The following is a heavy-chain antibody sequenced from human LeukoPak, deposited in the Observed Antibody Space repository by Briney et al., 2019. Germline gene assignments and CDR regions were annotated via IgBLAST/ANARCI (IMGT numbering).Heavy chain of an antibody. CDR2: ISYDGSNK. V-gene: IGHV3-30*04. CDR1: GFTFSSYV. J-gene: IGHJ5*02. CDR3: ARAPSYDILTGYYPA. D-gene: IGHD3-9*01. Sequence: PGRSLRLPCAASGFTFSSYVMHWVRQAPGKGLEWVAVISYDGSNKYYADSVKGRFTISRDNSKNTLYLQMNSLRAEDTAVYYCARAPSYDILTGYYPAWGQGTLVTVSS.